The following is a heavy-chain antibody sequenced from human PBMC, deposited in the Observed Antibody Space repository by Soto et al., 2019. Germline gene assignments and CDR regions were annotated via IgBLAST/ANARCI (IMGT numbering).Heavy chain of an antibody. Sequence: QVQLQESGPGLVKPSETLSLTCTVSGGYISTYYWSWIRQPPGEGLEWIGYIYYSGSTNYSPSLKSRVNMSVVTSKSQFFLGLTSVTAADTAVYYCARGLYLGELCDYSYMYMDVWGEGTTVSVTS. CDR1: GGYISTYY. J-gene: IGHJ6*03. CDR2: IYYSGST. CDR3: ARGLYLGELCDYSYMYMDV. D-gene: IGHD3-16*01. V-gene: IGHV4-59*01.